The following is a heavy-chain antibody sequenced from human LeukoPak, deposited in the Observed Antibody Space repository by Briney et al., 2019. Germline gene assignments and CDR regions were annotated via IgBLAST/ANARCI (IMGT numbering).Heavy chain of an antibody. CDR2: IKSKTDGGTT. V-gene: IGHV3-15*01. D-gene: IGHD2-21*02. CDR3: TTAIGGYCGGDCYGFLGGYDAFDI. J-gene: IGHJ3*02. CDR1: GFTFSNAW. Sequence: PGGSLRLSCAASGFTFSNAWMSWVRQAPGKGLEWVGRIKSKTDGGTTDYAAPVKGRFTISRDDSKNTLYLQMNSLKTEDTAVYYCTTAIGGYCGGDCYGFLGGYDAFDIWGQGTMVTVSS.